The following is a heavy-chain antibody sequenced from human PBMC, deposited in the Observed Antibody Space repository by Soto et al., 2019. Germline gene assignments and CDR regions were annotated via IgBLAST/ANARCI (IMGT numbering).Heavy chain of an antibody. Sequence: PSETLSLTCTVSGGSISSGGYYWSWIRQQPGKGLEWIGYIYYSGSTYYNPSLKSRVTISVDTSKNQFSLKLSSVTAADTAVYYCARGRADYYDSSGYPGAFDIWGQGTMVTVSS. CDR3: ARGRADYYDSSGYPGAFDI. CDR2: IYYSGST. J-gene: IGHJ3*02. V-gene: IGHV4-31*03. D-gene: IGHD3-22*01. CDR1: GGSISSGGYY.